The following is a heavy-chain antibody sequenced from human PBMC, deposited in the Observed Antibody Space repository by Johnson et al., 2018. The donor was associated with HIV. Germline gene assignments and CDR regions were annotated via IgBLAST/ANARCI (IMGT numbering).Heavy chain of an antibody. CDR1: GFTLSSNY. Sequence: VQLVESGGGLVQPGGSLRLSCAASGFTLSSNYMSWVRQAPGKGLEWVSVIYSGGSTYYADSVKGGFTISRDNSKNTLYLRMNSLRAEETAVYYCAKGRQQLGFLDAFDIWGQGTMVTVSS. CDR2: IYSGGST. CDR3: AKGRQQLGFLDAFDI. D-gene: IGHD6-13*01. V-gene: IGHV3-66*01. J-gene: IGHJ3*02.